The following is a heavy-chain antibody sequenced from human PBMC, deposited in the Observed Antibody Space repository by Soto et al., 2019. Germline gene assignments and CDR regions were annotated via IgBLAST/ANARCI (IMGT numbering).Heavy chain of an antibody. CDR3: ARYSGYCTNGVCYNAFYI. CDR1: GFTFSSYS. D-gene: IGHD2-8*01. CDR2: ISSSISTI. J-gene: IGHJ3*02. V-gene: IGHV3-48*02. Sequence: GGSLRLSCAASGFTFSSYSMNWVRQAPGKGLEWVSYISSSISTIYYADSVKGRFTISRDNAKNSLYLQMNSLRDEDTAVYYCARYSGYCTNGVCYNAFYIWGQGTMVTVSS.